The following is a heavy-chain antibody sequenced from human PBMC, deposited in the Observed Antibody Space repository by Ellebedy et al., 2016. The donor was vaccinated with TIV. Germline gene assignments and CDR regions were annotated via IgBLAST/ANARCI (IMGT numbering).Heavy chain of an antibody. V-gene: IGHV3-30*18. J-gene: IGHJ4*02. CDR1: GFPFSNYG. CDR3: AKDVLEWSSSQFGY. Sequence: PGGSLRLSCEVSGFPFSNYGMHWVRQAPRNGLEWVALISYDGSTPYYADSMKGRFTISRDNSKNTLYLQMNSLRAEDTAVYHCAKDVLEWSSSQFGYWGQGALVTVSS. D-gene: IGHD3-3*01. CDR2: ISYDGSTP.